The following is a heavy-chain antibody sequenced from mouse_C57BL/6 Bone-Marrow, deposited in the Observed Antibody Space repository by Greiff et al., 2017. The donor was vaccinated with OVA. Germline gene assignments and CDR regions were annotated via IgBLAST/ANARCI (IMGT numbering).Heavy chain of an antibody. Sequence: QVQLQQSGPELVKPGASVKISCKASGYAFSSSWMNWVKQRPGKGLEWIGRIYPGDGDTNYNGKFKGKATLTADKSSSTAYMQLSSLTSEDSAVYFCARSRYDYDEKYVDVWGTGTTVTVSS. D-gene: IGHD2-4*01. CDR3: ARSRYDYDEKYVDV. CDR1: GYAFSSSW. J-gene: IGHJ1*03. V-gene: IGHV1-82*01. CDR2: IYPGDGDT.